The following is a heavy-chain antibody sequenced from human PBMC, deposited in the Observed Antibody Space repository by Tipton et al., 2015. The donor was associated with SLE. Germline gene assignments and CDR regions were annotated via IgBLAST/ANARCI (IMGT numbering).Heavy chain of an antibody. J-gene: IGHJ4*02. CDR2: IGTAGDT. V-gene: IGHV3-13*01. CDR1: GIIFRNSD. Sequence: SLRLSCAASGIIFRNSDMHWVRQTPGKGLEWVSAIGTAGDTYYPDSVKGRFTVSRENAKNSLYLQMNSLRAEDTAVYYCAKDSGLVIKGNLDSWGQGTLVTVSS. CDR3: AKDSGLVIKGNLDS. D-gene: IGHD3/OR15-3a*01.